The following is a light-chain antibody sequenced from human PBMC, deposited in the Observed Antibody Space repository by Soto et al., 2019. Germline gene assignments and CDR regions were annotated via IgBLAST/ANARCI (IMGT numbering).Light chain of an antibody. CDR1: QSISND. Sequence: DIQMTQSPSSLSASVGDRVTITCRASQSISNDLYWYQQKPGKAPKLLIYAASTLPGGVPSRFSGSGSGTDFTLTISSLQPEDFATYYYQQSYSTPPYTFGQGTRLEIK. CDR2: AAS. V-gene: IGKV1-39*01. CDR3: QQSYSTPPYT. J-gene: IGKJ2*01.